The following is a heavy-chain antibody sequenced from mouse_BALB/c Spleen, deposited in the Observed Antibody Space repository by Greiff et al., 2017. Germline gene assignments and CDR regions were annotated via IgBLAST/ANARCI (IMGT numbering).Heavy chain of an antibody. V-gene: IGHV5-4*02. CDR3: ARDRVRGYFDV. Sequence: EVHLVESGGGLVKPGGSLKLSCAASGFTFSDYYMYWVRQTPEKRLEWVATISDGGSYTYYPDSVKGRFTISRDNAKNNLYLQMSSLKSEDTAMYYCARDRVRGYFDVWGAGTTVTVSS. CDR1: GFTFSDYY. CDR2: ISDGGSYT. J-gene: IGHJ1*01. D-gene: IGHD2-14*01.